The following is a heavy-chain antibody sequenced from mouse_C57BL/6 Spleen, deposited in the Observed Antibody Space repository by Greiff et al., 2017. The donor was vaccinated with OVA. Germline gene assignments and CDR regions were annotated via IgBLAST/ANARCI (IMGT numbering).Heavy chain of an antibody. Sequence: EVQLQQSGAELVKPGASVKLSCTASGFNIKDYYMHWVKQRTEQGLEWIGRIDPEDGETKYAPNFQGKATITADTSSNTAYLQLSSLTSEDTAVYYCARGAVLDYWGQGTTLTVSS. CDR2: IDPEDGET. V-gene: IGHV14-2*01. CDR1: GFNIKDYY. CDR3: ARGAVLDY. J-gene: IGHJ2*01.